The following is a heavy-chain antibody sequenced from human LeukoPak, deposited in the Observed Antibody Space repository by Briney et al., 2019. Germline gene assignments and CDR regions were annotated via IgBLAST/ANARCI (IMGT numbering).Heavy chain of an antibody. V-gene: IGHV3-48*03. J-gene: IGHJ3*02. CDR2: ISSSGNTI. Sequence: GGSLRLSCAASGFTFSSYEMNWVRQAPGKGLDWVSMISSSGNTISYVDSAKGRFTISRDNAKNSLYLQMNSLRAEDTAVYYCARGMSFSFDIWGQGTMVTVSS. CDR3: ARGMSFSFDI. D-gene: IGHD3-3*01. CDR1: GFTFSSYE.